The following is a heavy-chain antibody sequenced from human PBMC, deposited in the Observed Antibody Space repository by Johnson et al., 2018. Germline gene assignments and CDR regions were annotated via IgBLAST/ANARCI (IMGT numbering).Heavy chain of an antibody. CDR1: GYTFTNYY. J-gene: IGHJ3*02. V-gene: IGHV1-46*01. D-gene: IGHD1-26*01. Sequence: QVQLVQSGADVKKPGASVKVSCKASGYTFTNYYIHWVRQAPGQGLEWMGIINPSGGSTSYAQKFQGRVTMTRDTSTSPVYMELSSLRSEDTAVYYCARDLNGSGSYGIWAFDIRAKGQWSPSLQ. CDR2: INPSGGST. CDR3: ARDLNGSGSYGIWAFDI.